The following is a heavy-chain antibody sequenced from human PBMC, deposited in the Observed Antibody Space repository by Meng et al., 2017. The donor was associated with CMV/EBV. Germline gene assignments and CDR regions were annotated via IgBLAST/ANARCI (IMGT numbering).Heavy chain of an antibody. CDR1: GGSIGSSSYY. CDR3: ARLQERGLLWFGELSGWFDP. J-gene: IGHJ5*02. CDR2: IYYSGST. V-gene: IGHV4-39*01. D-gene: IGHD3-10*01. Sequence: GSLRLSCTVSGGSIGSSSYYWGWIRQPPGKGLEWIGSIYYSGSTYYNPSLKSRVTISVDTSKNQFSLKLSSVTAADTAVYYCARLQERGLLWFGELSGWFDPWGQGTLVTVSS.